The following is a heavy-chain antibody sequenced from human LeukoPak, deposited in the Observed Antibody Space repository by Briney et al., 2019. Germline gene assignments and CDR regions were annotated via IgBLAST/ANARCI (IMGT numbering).Heavy chain of an antibody. D-gene: IGHD6-19*01. CDR1: GFTFSDYY. J-gene: IGHJ4*02. V-gene: IGHV3-11*05. Sequence: PGGSLRLSCAASGFTFSDYYMSWIRQAPGKGLEWVSYISSSSSYTNYADSVKGRFTISRDNAKNSLYLQMNSLRAEDTAVYYCARDRSGWYFDYWGQGTLVTVSS. CDR3: ARDRSGWYFDY. CDR2: ISSSSSYT.